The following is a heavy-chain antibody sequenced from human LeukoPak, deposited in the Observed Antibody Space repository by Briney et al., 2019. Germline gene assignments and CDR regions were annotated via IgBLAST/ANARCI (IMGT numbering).Heavy chain of an antibody. D-gene: IGHD1-26*01. J-gene: IGHJ1*01. CDR3: ARARSIVGVSPFQH. Sequence: GGSLRLSCAASGFTFSSYWMHWVRQGPGKGLVWVSHINSDGSSINYADSVKGRFTISRDNSKNTLYLQMNSLRPEDTAVYYCARARSIVGVSPFQHWGQGTLVTVSS. CDR2: INSDGSSI. V-gene: IGHV3-74*01. CDR1: GFTFSSYW.